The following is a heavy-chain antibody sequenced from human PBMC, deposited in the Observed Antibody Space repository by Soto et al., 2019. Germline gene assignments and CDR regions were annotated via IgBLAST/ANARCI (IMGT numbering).Heavy chain of an antibody. Sequence: RQPAGKGLEWIVRIFSSGSTSFNPSLESRVAMSVDTSKNHFSLNLSSVTAADMAVYYCAREGSYSAYNFAHGIQLWSFDFWGQGALVTVSS. V-gene: IGHV4-4*07. CDR3: AREGSYSAYNFAHGIQLWSFDF. J-gene: IGHJ4*02. D-gene: IGHD5-12*01. CDR2: IFSSGST.